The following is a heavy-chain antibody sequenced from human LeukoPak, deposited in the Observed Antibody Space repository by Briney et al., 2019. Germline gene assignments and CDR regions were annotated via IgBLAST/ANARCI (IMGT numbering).Heavy chain of an antibody. V-gene: IGHV3-30*18. J-gene: IGHJ4*02. CDR3: AKDSTRSSGYEDY. CDR1: GFTFSSYG. CDR2: ISYDGSNK. D-gene: IGHD6-13*01. Sequence: PGGSLRLSCAASGFTFSSYGMHWVRQAPGKGLEWVAVISYDGSNKYYADSVKGRFTISRDNSKNTLYLQMNSLRAEDTAVYYCAKDSTRSSGYEDYWGQGTLVTVSS.